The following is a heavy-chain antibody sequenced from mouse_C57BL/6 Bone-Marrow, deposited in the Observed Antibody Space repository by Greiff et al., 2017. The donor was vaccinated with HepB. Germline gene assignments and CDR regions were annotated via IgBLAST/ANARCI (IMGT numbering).Heavy chain of an antibody. D-gene: IGHD1-1*01. CDR2: IYPGSGST. J-gene: IGHJ1*03. CDR1: GYTFTSYW. V-gene: IGHV1-55*01. CDR3: ARGPYYGSSYWYFDV. Sequence: QVQLQQPGAELVKPGASVKMSCKASGYTFTSYWITWVKQRPGQGLEWIGDIYPGSGSTNYNEKFKSKATLTVDTSSSTAYMQLSSLTSEDSAVYYWARGPYYGSSYWYFDVWGTGTTVTVSS.